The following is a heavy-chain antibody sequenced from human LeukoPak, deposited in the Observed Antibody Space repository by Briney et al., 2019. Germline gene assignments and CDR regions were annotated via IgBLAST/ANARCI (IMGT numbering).Heavy chain of an antibody. D-gene: IGHD6-13*01. V-gene: IGHV1-46*01. CDR3: ASVSASSSWSQPPDY. CDR2: INPSGGST. J-gene: IGHJ4*02. CDR1: GYTFTSYY. Sequence: GASVKVSCKASGYTFTSYYMHWVRQAPGQGLEWMGIINPSGGSTSYAQKFQGRVTMTRDTSTSTVYMELSSLRSEDTAVYYCASVSASSSWSQPPDYWGQGTLVTVSS.